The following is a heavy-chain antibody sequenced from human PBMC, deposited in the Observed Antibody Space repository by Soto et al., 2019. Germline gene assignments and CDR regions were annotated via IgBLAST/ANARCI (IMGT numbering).Heavy chain of an antibody. CDR1: GGTFSSYT. CDR3: ARDFGDPHFEY. Sequence: GASVKVSCKASGGTFSSYTISWVRQAPGQGLEWMGRIIPILGIANYAQKFQGRVTITADKSTSTAYMELSSLRYEDTAVYYCARDFGDPHFEYWGQGTLVTVSS. J-gene: IGHJ4*02. CDR2: IIPILGIA. D-gene: IGHD2-21*02. V-gene: IGHV1-69*04.